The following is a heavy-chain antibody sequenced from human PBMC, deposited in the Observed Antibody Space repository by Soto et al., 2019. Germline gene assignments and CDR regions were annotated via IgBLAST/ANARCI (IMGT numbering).Heavy chain of an antibody. J-gene: IGHJ6*02. CDR3: AKDIQLWLLVYYGMDV. Sequence: QVQLVESGGGVVQPGRSLRLSCAASGFTFSSYGMHWVRQAPGKGLEWVAVISYDGSNKYYADSVKGRFTISRDNSKNTLYLQMNRLRAEDTAVYYCAKDIQLWLLVYYGMDVWGQGTTVTVSS. D-gene: IGHD5-18*01. CDR2: ISYDGSNK. V-gene: IGHV3-30*18. CDR1: GFTFSSYG.